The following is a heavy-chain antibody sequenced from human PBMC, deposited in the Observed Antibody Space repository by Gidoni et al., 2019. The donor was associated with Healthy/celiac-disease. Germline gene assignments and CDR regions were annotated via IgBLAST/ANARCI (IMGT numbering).Heavy chain of an antibody. CDR1: GGSVSGYY. CDR2: INHSGST. Sequence: QVQLQQWGAGLLKPSETLSLTCAVYGGSVSGYYWSWIRQPPGKGLEWIGEINHSGSTNYNPSLKSRVTISVDTSKNQFSLKLSSVTAADTAVYYCARFPIFRGAFDIWGQGTMVTVSS. CDR3: ARFPIFRGAFDI. V-gene: IGHV4-34*01. D-gene: IGHD3-3*01. J-gene: IGHJ3*02.